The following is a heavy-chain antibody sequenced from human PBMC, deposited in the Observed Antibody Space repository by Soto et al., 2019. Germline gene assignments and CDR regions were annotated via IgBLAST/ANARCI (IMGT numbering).Heavy chain of an antibody. V-gene: IGHV4-39*01. D-gene: IGHD2-2*01. J-gene: IGHJ3*01. CDR1: GDSMAISDFL. CDR3: ARPLYAHWDFAV. CDR2: IYKSGLA. Sequence: QLLESGPGLVKPSETLSLSCTVSGDSMAISDFLWGWLRQPPGKGLEWIGGIYKSGLADYNPSLRRRASVSVDTSRNQLFLNLTSMTAADTAIYYCARPLYAHWDFAVWGQGKLVTVSS.